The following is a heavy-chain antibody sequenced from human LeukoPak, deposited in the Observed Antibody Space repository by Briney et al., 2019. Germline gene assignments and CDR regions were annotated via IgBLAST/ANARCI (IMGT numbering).Heavy chain of an antibody. CDR3: AKCSSTLVRGGYGVDV. CDR1: GFTFSTYA. Sequence: GGSLRLSCAVSGFTFSTYAMSWVRQAPGKGLEWVSVVSSSGGSTYYAESVKGRFTISRDNPKNTLYLQMNSLRAEDTAVYHCAKCSSTLVRGGYGVDVWGRGTTVTVSS. V-gene: IGHV3-23*01. J-gene: IGHJ6*02. CDR2: VSSSGGST. D-gene: IGHD3-10*01.